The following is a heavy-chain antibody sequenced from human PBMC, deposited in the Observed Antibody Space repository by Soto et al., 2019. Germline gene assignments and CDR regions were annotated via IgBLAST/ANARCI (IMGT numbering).Heavy chain of an antibody. CDR3: ASSNIAAAPYGMDV. Sequence: ASVKVSCKASGYSFGSYGVSWVRQAPGQGLEWMGWISAHNGHTKYSQKFQGRVTITRDTSASTAYMELSSLRSEDTAVYYCASSNIAAAPYGMDVWGQGTTVTVSS. D-gene: IGHD6-13*01. V-gene: IGHV1-18*01. CDR2: ISAHNGHT. J-gene: IGHJ6*02. CDR1: GYSFGSYG.